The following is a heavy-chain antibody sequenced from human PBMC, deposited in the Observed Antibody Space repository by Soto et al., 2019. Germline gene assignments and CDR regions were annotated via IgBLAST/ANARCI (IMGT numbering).Heavy chain of an antibody. J-gene: IGHJ4*02. D-gene: IGHD2-21*01. Sequence: QVQLQESGPGLVKPSETLSLTCTASGGSISNHYWSWIRQPPGKGLEWIGYIYYNGTTNYNPSLKSRVTMSVDTSKNQISLKLSSVTAADTAVYYCTRANWYSEYWGQGTLVTVSS. CDR2: IYYNGTT. CDR1: GGSISNHY. V-gene: IGHV4-59*11. CDR3: TRANWYSEY.